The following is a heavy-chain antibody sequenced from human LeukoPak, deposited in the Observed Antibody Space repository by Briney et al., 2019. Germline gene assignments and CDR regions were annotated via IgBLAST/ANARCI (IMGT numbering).Heavy chain of an antibody. V-gene: IGHV3-23*01. CDR3: AKIPLWDDAFDI. CDR2: ISGSGGST. CDR1: GFTFSSYA. J-gene: IGHJ3*02. D-gene: IGHD5-18*01. Sequence: PGGSLRLSCAASGFTFSSYAMSWLRQAPGKGLEWVSAISGSGGSTYYADSVKGRFTISRDNSKNTLYLQMNSLRAEDTAVYYCAKIPLWDDAFDIWGQGTMVTVSS.